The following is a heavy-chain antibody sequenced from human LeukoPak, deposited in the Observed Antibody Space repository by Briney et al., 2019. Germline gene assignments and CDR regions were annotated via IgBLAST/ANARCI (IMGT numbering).Heavy chain of an antibody. V-gene: IGHV5-51*01. CDR1: GYSFTSYW. CDR3: ARPHFYCGGDCLDAFDI. CDR2: IYPGDSDT. D-gene: IGHD2-21*02. J-gene: IGHJ3*02. Sequence: GESLKISCKGSGYSFTSYWIGWVRQMLGKGLEWMGIIYPGDSDTRYSPSFQGQVTISADKSISTAYLQWSSLKASDTAMYYCARPHFYCGGDCLDAFDIWGQGTMVTVSS.